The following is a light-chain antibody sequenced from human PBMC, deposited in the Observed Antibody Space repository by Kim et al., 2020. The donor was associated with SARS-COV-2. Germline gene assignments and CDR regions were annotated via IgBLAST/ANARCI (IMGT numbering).Light chain of an antibody. CDR1: SSDVGGYNY. CDR3: SSYTSSSTPV. CDR2: DVS. V-gene: IGLV2-14*03. Sequence: GQAITISCSGTSSDVGGYNYVSWYQQHPGKAPKLMIYDVSNRPSGVSNRFSGSKSGNTASLTISGLQAEDEADYYRSSYTSSSTPVFGGGTQLTVL. J-gene: IGLJ2*01.